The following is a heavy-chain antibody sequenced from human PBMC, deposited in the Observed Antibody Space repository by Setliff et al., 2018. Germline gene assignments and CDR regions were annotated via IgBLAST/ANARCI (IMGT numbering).Heavy chain of an antibody. CDR1: GGSLSGYY. V-gene: IGHV4-34*01. CDR2: INHPGGT. Sequence: ETLSLTCAVYGGSLSGYYWSWIRQTPVKGLEWIGEINHPGGTNYNPSLKSRVTISVDTSKNQFSLKLNSVTAADTAIYYCARGGSYYLNTPPDHWGQGTLVTVSS. D-gene: IGHD3-10*01. CDR3: ARGGSYYLNTPPDH. J-gene: IGHJ4*02.